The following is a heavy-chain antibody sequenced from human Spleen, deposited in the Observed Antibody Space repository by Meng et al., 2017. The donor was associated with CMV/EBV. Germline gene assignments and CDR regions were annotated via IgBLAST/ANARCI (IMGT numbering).Heavy chain of an antibody. Sequence: GALRLSCKASGDSFSTYWIAWVRQIPGKGLEWMGIIFPGDSETRYSPSFQGQVTISADKSINTAYLQWSSLKASDTAMYYCARHTPSVFFYYGMDVWGQGTTVTVSS. CDR3: ARHTPSVFFYYGMDV. CDR1: GDSFSTYW. D-gene: IGHD1-14*01. V-gene: IGHV5-51*01. CDR2: IFPGDSET. J-gene: IGHJ6*02.